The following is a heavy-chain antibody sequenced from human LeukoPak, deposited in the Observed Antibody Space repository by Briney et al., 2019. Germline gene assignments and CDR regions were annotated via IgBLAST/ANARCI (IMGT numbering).Heavy chain of an antibody. J-gene: IGHJ5*02. V-gene: IGHV4-4*07. D-gene: IGHD3-10*01. CDR3: ARDNPAGP. CDR1: GGSITGYS. CDR2: VYISGNT. Sequence: SETLSLTCTVSGGSITGYSWSWIRQSAAKGLEWIGRVYISGNTNYNPSFKSRVTMSMDTSKNQFSLKMFSLTAADTAIYYCARDNPAGPWGQGTLVTVSS.